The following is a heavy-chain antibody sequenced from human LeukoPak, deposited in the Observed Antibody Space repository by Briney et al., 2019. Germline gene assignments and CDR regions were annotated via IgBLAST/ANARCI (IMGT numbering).Heavy chain of an antibody. CDR1: GFTFSSYG. J-gene: IGHJ4*02. V-gene: IGHV3-13*01. D-gene: IGHD6-19*01. Sequence: GGSLRLSCAASGFTFSSYGMHWVRQATGKGLEWVSAIGTAGDTYYPGSVKGRFTISRENAKNSLYLQMNSLRAGDTAVYYCARGSGWYGIDYWGQGTLVTVSS. CDR2: IGTAGDT. CDR3: ARGSGWYGIDY.